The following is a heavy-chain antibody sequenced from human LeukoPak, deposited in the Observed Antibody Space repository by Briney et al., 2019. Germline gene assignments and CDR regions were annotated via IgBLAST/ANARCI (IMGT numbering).Heavy chain of an antibody. Sequence: PGGSLRLSCAASGFTFSSYAMHWVRQAPGKGLEWVAVISYDGSNKYYADSVKGRFTISRDNSKNTLYLQMNSLRAEDTAVYYCARGYSSGWYLGDYFDYWGQGTLVTVSS. D-gene: IGHD6-19*01. J-gene: IGHJ4*02. CDR2: ISYDGSNK. V-gene: IGHV3-30*04. CDR3: ARGYSSGWYLGDYFDY. CDR1: GFTFSSYA.